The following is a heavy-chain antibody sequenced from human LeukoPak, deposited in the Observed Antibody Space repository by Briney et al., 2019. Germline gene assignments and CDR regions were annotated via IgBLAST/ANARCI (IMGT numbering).Heavy chain of an antibody. CDR1: GFTFSSYA. D-gene: IGHD3-9*01. Sequence: PGGSLRLSCEASGFTFSSYAMSWVRQAPGQGLEWISGISGSGDSTDYADSVKGRFTLSRDTSTNTPYLQINSLRADDTAVYYCARPPSDNLLTGSLYYFDNWGQGTLVTVSS. V-gene: IGHV3-23*01. CDR2: ISGSGDST. CDR3: ARPPSDNLLTGSLYYFDN. J-gene: IGHJ4*02.